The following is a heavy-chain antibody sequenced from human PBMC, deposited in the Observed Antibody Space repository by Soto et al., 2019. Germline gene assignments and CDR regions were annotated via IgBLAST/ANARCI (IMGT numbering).Heavy chain of an antibody. V-gene: IGHV1-46*01. CDR1: GYTFTSYY. J-gene: IGHJ6*02. D-gene: IGHD3-3*01. Sequence: GASVKVSCKASGYTFTSYYMHWVRQAPGQGLEWMGIINPSGGSTSYAQKFQGRVTMTRDTSTSTVYMELSSLRSEDTAVYYCARDNLRFLEWLLGYGMDVWGQGTTVTVSS. CDR2: INPSGGST. CDR3: ARDNLRFLEWLLGYGMDV.